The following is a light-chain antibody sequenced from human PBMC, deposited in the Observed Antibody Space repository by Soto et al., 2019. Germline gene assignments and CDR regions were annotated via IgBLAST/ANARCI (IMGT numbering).Light chain of an antibody. J-gene: IGKJ2*01. CDR1: HDVSVS. V-gene: IGKV3-11*01. CDR2: DAS. CDR3: QQRASWPYT. Sequence: EIVLTQSPDTLSLSPGEGATLSCRASHDVSVSLVWYRQRPGQSPRLLIHDASNRATGISARFSGRGSGTDFTLTIGSLEPEESALYYCQQRASWPYTSGQGTKVEIK.